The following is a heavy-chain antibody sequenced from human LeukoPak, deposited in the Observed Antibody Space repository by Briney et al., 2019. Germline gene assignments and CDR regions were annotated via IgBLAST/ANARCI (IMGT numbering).Heavy chain of an antibody. CDR3: ARDRYPSMDV. V-gene: IGHV4-59*01. CDR1: GGSISSYY. Sequence: NPSETLSLTCTVSGGSISSYYLSWVRQPPGKGLEWIGYIYYSGSTKYNPSLKSRVTISVDTSKNQFSLKLSSVTAADTAVYYCARDRYPSMDVWGQGTTVTVSS. CDR2: IYYSGST. D-gene: IGHD2-2*02. J-gene: IGHJ6*02.